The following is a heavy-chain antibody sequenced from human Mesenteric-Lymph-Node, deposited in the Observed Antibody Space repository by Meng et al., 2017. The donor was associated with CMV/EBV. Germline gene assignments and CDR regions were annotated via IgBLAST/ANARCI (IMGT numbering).Heavy chain of an antibody. CDR2: INPNNGGT. Sequence: ASVKVSCKASGYTFTDYYMHWVRQAPGQGLEWMGWINPNNGGTNYAQKFQGRVTMTRDTSISTAYMELTGLTFDDTAVYFCARTLRIAVAGNHFDFWGQGTLVTVSS. J-gene: IGHJ4*02. CDR3: ARTLRIAVAGNHFDF. V-gene: IGHV1-2*02. CDR1: GYTFTDYY. D-gene: IGHD6-19*01.